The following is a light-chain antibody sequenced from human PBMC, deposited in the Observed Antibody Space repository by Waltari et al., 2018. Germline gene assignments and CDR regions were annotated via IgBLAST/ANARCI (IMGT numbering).Light chain of an antibody. Sequence: QSALTQPASVSASPAQSITISCTGTSGDIRASDFVSWYQPHPGRAPKVLIFDVNHRPSGISDRFSGSKSGNTASLTISGLQTEDDADYFCSSPSTNNIVVFGGGTTVTVL. J-gene: IGLJ2*01. CDR2: DVN. V-gene: IGLV2-14*01. CDR3: SSPSTNNIVV. CDR1: SGDIRASDF.